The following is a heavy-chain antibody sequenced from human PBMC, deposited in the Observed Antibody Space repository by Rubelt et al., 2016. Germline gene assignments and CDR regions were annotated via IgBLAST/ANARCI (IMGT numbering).Heavy chain of an antibody. V-gene: IGHV4-59*12. D-gene: IGHD5-18*01. CDR1: GGSISSYY. CDR2: IYYSWST. J-gene: IGHJ4*02. Sequence: QVQLQESGPGLVKPSETLSLTCTVSGGSISSYYWSWIRQPPGKGLEWIGYIYYSWSTNYNPSLKSRVTISVDTAKNQLSLKLSSVTAADTAVYYCARDPGIQLWSAFDYWGQGTLVTVSS. CDR3: ARDPGIQLWSAFDY.